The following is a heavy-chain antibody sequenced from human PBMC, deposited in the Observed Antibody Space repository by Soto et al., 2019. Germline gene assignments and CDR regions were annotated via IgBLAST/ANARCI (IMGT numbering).Heavy chain of an antibody. CDR3: SIVSRDGFNAFVY. CDR2: ISYDGSNK. D-gene: IGHD5-12*01. Sequence: QVQLVESGGGVVQPGRSLRLSCAASGFTFSSYAIYWVRQAPGKGLEWVAVISYDGSNKYYSDSVKGRFTISRDNSKNALYLQMNSLRVEDTAVYYCSIVSRDGFNAFVYWGQGSLVSVSS. J-gene: IGHJ4*02. V-gene: IGHV3-30-3*01. CDR1: GFTFSSYA.